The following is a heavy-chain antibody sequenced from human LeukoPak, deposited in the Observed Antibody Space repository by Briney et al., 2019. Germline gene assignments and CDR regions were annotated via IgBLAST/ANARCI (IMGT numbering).Heavy chain of an antibody. CDR1: AGSISSSNYY. Sequence: SETLSLTCKVSAGSISSSNYYWGWIRQPPGKGLEWIGSINYSGSTYYNPSLKSRVTISLDTSKNQFSLKLSSVTAADTAMYYCARGNYDYVWGGIDYWGQGTLVTVSS. V-gene: IGHV4-39*01. CDR2: INYSGST. CDR3: ARGNYDYVWGGIDY. J-gene: IGHJ4*02. D-gene: IGHD3-16*01.